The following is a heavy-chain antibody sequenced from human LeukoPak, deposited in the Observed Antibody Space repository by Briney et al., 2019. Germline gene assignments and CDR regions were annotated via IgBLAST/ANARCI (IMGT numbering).Heavy chain of an antibody. V-gene: IGHV4-34*01. CDR1: GGSFSGYY. D-gene: IGHD3-16*02. CDR3: ARGRGDYVWGSYRSSGAFDI. CDR2: INHSGST. Sequence: SETLSLTCAVYGGSFSGYYWSWIRQPPGKGLEWIGEINHSGSTNYNPSLKSRVTISVDTSKNQFSLKLSSVTAADTAVYYCARGRGDYVWGSYRSSGAFDIWGQGTMVTVSS. J-gene: IGHJ3*02.